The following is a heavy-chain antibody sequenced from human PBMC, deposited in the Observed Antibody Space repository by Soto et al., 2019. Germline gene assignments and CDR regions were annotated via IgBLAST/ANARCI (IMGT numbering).Heavy chain of an antibody. CDR3: ASLHPPDYYDSSGYFDY. CDR1: GGSISSGGYY. J-gene: IGHJ4*02. D-gene: IGHD3-22*01. Sequence: SETLSLTCTVSGGSISSGGYYWSLIRQHPGKGLEWIGYIYYSGSTYYNPSLKSRVTISVDTSKNQFSLKLSSVTAADTAVYYCASLHPPDYYDSSGYFDYWGQGTLVTVSS. CDR2: IYYSGST. V-gene: IGHV4-31*03.